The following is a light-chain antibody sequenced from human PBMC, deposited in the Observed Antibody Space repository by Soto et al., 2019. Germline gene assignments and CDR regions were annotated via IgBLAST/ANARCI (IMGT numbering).Light chain of an antibody. Sequence: ELMITQSPATLSASRGESATLSCSASQSIGSNLAWYQHKPGQAPRLLIYDTSTGAAGIPARFSGSGSGTDFTLTTSRLQSEDFAVYYCQQYNNWRSISFGQGTRLEL. V-gene: IGKV3-15*01. CDR3: QQYNNWRSIS. J-gene: IGKJ5*01. CDR1: QSIGSN. CDR2: DTS.